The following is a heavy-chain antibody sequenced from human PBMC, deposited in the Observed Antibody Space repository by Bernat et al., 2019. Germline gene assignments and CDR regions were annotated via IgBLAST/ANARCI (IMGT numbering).Heavy chain of an antibody. CDR2: IRSKAYSYAT. CDR1: GFPFRDSS. Sequence: EVQLVESGGGLVQPGGSLKLSCAASGFPFRDSSIHWVRQASGKGLAGVGRIRSKAYSYATTYAASVKDRFTISRDDSKNTAYLQMNSLKTDDTAVYDCSRRHCSGGSCYSDYWGQGTLVTVSS. V-gene: IGHV3-73*01. CDR3: SRRHCSGGSCYSDY. J-gene: IGHJ4*02. D-gene: IGHD2-15*01.